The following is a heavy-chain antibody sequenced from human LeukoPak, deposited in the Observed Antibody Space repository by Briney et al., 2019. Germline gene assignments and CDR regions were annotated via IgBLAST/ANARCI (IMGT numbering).Heavy chain of an antibody. CDR2: ISDDGRKA. CDR1: GFTFSSHW. D-gene: IGHD1-20*01. J-gene: IGHJ4*02. CDR3: AASFRVTGTTYYY. V-gene: IGHV3-74*01. Sequence: TGGSLRLSCAESGFTFSSHWIHWVRKAPGKGLVWVSHISDDGRKANYADSVKGRFTVSRDTAKNTLFLQMDSLRVEDTAVYYCAASFRVTGTTYYYWGQGTMVTVSS.